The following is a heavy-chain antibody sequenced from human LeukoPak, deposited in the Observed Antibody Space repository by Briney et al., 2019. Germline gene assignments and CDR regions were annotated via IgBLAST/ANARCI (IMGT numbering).Heavy chain of an antibody. CDR2: IKQDGSEK. V-gene: IGHV3-7*05. J-gene: IGHJ4*02. D-gene: IGHD3-10*01. CDR1: GFTVSTFW. CDR3: ARDRGSQDY. Sequence: GGSLRLSCAASGFTVSTFWMSWVRQAPGKGLEWVANIKQDGSEKYYVDSVKGRFTISRDNAKNSLYLQMNSLRAEDTAVYYCARDRGSQDYWGQGTLVTVSS.